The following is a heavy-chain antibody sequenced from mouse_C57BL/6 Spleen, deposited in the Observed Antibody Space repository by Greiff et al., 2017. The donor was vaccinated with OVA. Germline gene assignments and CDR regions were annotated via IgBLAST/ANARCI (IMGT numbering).Heavy chain of an antibody. D-gene: IGHD2-10*02. V-gene: IGHV1-39*01. CDR1: GYSFTDYN. CDR2: INPNYGTT. J-gene: IGHJ2*01. CDR3: ARLGYGNYNY. Sequence: QLQESGPELVKPGASVKISCKASGYSFTDYNMNWVKQSNGKSLEWIGVINPNYGTTSYNQKFKGKATLTVDQSSSTSYMQLNILTSEDAAVYYCARLGYGNYNYWGQGTTLTVSS.